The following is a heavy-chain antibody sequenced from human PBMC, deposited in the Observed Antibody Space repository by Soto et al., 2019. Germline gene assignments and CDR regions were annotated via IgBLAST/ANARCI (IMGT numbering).Heavy chain of an antibody. J-gene: IGHJ4*02. V-gene: IGHV4-31*03. CDR3: AARDSIAALTIDY. CDR1: GGSISSGGYY. D-gene: IGHD6-6*01. CDR2: IYYSGST. Sequence: QVQLQESGPGLVKPSQTLSLTCTVSGGSISSGGYYWSWIRQHPGKGLEWIGYIYYSGSTYYNPSLKSRVTISVDTSKNQFSLKLSSVAAADTAVYYCAARDSIAALTIDYWGQGTLVTVSS.